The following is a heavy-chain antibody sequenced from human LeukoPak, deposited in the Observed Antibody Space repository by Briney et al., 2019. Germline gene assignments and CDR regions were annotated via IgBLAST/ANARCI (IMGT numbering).Heavy chain of an antibody. CDR3: ARESNWAYYFDY. J-gene: IGHJ4*02. D-gene: IGHD1-1*01. V-gene: IGHV1-18*01. Sequence: ASVKVSCKASGYTFTSYGISWVRQAPGQGLEWMGWSSTYNSDKKYAQSLQGRVTMTTDTSTNTAYMELRDLRSDDTAVYYCARESNWAYYFDYWGQGTLV. CDR2: SSTYNSDK. CDR1: GYTFTSYG.